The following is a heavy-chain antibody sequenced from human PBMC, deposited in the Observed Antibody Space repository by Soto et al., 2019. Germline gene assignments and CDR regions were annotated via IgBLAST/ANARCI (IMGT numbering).Heavy chain of an antibody. Sequence: EVQLVESGGGLVKPGGSLRLSCAASGFTFSNAWMSWVRQAPGKGLEWVGRIKSKTDGGTTDYAAPVKGRFTISRDDSKNTLYLQMNSLKTEDTAVYYCTTDSGIVGATSASHWGQGTLVTVSS. V-gene: IGHV3-15*01. D-gene: IGHD1-26*01. CDR3: TTDSGIVGATSASH. CDR1: GFTFSNAW. CDR2: IKSKTDGGTT. J-gene: IGHJ4*02.